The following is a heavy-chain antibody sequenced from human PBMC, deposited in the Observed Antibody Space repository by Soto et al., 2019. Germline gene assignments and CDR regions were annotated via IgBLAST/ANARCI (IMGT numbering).Heavy chain of an antibody. D-gene: IGHD3-3*01. CDR1: GGTFSSYA. Sequence: GASVKVSCKASGGTFSSYAISWVRQAPGQGLEWMGGIIPIFGTANYAQKFQGRVTITADESTSTAYMELSSLRSEDTAVYYCARVLRFLEWSYYYGMDVWGQGTTVTVSS. V-gene: IGHV1-69*13. CDR2: IIPIFGTA. CDR3: ARVLRFLEWSYYYGMDV. J-gene: IGHJ6*02.